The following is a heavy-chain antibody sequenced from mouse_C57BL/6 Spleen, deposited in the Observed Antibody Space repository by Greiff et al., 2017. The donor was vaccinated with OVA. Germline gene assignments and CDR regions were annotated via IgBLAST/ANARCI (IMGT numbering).Heavy chain of an antibody. J-gene: IGHJ2*01. Sequence: VQLKESGPGLVKPSQSLSLTCSVTGYSITSGYYWNWIRQFPGNKLEWMGYISYDGSNNYNPSLKNRISITRDTSKNQFFLKLNSVTTEDTATYYCARCDGYYKEGYYFDYWGQGTTLTVSS. CDR1: GYSITSGYY. CDR2: ISYDGSN. CDR3: ARCDGYYKEGYYFDY. V-gene: IGHV3-6*01. D-gene: IGHD2-3*01.